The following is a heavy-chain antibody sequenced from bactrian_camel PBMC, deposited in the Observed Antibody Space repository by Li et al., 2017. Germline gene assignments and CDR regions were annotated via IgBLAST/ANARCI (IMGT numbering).Heavy chain of an antibody. CDR2: IDSDGST. J-gene: IGHJ6*01. D-gene: IGHD6*01. Sequence: HVQLVESGGGSVQPGGSLRLSCSVSKYTIGTYCMGWFRQVPGKEREGVAAIDSDGSTSYTDSVKGRFTISKDNAKNTLYLQMNSLKPEDTAMYYCAADVGGCAYGGRWSTLRFRYSGQGTQVTVS. V-gene: IGHV3S26*01. CDR3: AADVGGCAYGGRWSTLRFRY. CDR1: KYTIGTYC.